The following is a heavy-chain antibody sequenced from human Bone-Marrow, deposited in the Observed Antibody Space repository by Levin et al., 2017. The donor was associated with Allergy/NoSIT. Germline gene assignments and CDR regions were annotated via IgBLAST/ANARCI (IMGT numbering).Heavy chain of an antibody. J-gene: IGHJ6*03. Sequence: GGSLRLSCKASFSGYYVHWVRQAPGQGLEWMGRINPHNGDTIYAREFEGRVNMTRDTSVSTAYMELSRLTSDDTAVYYCAREPYYLYYMDVWGEGTTVAVSS. CDR3: AREPYYLYYMDV. CDR1: FSGYY. CDR2: INPHNGDT. V-gene: IGHV1-2*06.